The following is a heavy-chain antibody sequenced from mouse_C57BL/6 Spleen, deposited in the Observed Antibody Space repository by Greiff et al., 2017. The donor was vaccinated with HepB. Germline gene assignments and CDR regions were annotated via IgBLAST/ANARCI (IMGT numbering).Heavy chain of an antibody. CDR3: MVTTVDY. J-gene: IGHJ2*01. V-gene: IGHV14-4*01. CDR2: IDPENGDT. CDR1: GFNIKDDY. D-gene: IGHD2-2*01. Sequence: VQLQQSGAELVRPGASVKLSCTASGFNIKDDYMHWVKQRPEQGLEWIGWIDPENGDTEYASKFQGKATITADTSSNTAYLQLSSLTSEDTAVYYCMVTTVDYWGQGTTLTVSS.